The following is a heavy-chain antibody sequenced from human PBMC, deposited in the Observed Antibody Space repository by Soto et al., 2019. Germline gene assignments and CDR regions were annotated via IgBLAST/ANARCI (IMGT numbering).Heavy chain of an antibody. J-gene: IGHJ4*02. CDR3: VIVVVTAHHYYFDY. D-gene: IGHD2-21*02. Sequence: QVQLVQSGAEVKKPGSSVKVSCKASGGTFSSYAISWVRQAPGQGLEWMGGIIPIFGTANYAQKFQGRVTITADESTSTAYMELSSLRSEDTDVYYCVIVVVTAHHYYFDYWGQGTLVTVSS. CDR2: IIPIFGTA. CDR1: GGTFSSYA. V-gene: IGHV1-69*01.